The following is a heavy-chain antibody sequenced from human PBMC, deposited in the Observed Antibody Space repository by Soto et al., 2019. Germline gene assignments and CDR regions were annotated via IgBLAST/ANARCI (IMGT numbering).Heavy chain of an antibody. CDR2: NSGSGGST. V-gene: IGHV3-23*01. D-gene: IGHD2-15*01. Sequence: GGSLRLSCAASGFTFSSYAMSWVRQAPGKGLEWVSANSGSGGSTYYADSVKGRFTISRDNSKNTLYLQMNSLRAEDTAVYYCAKDLRADCSGGSCPFGFQHWGQGTLVTVSS. CDR3: AKDLRADCSGGSCPFGFQH. CDR1: GFTFSSYA. J-gene: IGHJ1*01.